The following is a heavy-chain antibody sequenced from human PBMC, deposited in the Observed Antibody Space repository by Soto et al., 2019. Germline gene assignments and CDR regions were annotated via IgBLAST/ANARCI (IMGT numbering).Heavy chain of an antibody. D-gene: IGHD2-2*01. Sequence: SETLSLTCTVSGGSISSGGYYWSWIRQHPGKGLEWIGYIYYSGSTYYNPSLKSRVTISVDTSKNQFSLKLSSVTAADTAVYYCARVLRTIIVVVPADAYYFDYWGQGTQVTVSS. CDR1: GGSISSGGYY. CDR3: ARVLRTIIVVVPADAYYFDY. V-gene: IGHV4-31*03. CDR2: IYYSGST. J-gene: IGHJ4*02.